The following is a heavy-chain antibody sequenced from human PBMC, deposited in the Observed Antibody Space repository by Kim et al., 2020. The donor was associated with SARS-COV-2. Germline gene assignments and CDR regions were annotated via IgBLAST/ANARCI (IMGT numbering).Heavy chain of an antibody. CDR3: AKGAGI. CDR2: ISWNSGSI. Sequence: GGSLRLSCAASGFTFDDYAMHWVRQAPGKGLEWVSGISWNSGSIGYADSVKGRFTISRDNAKNSLYLQMNSLRAEDTALYYCAKGAGIWGQGTMVTVSS. CDR1: GFTFDDYA. J-gene: IGHJ3*02. V-gene: IGHV3-9*01.